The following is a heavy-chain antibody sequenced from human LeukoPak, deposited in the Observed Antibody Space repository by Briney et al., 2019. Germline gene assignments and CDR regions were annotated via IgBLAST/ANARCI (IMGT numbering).Heavy chain of an antibody. CDR1: GGSISSGSYY. J-gene: IGHJ4*02. V-gene: IGHV4-39*07. D-gene: IGHD6-19*01. CDR3: ARVGYSSGWYPYYFDY. Sequence: PSETLSLTCTVSGGSISSGSYYWSWIRQPAGKGLEWIGSIYYSGSTYYNPSLKSRVTISVDTSKNQFSLKLSSVTAADTAVYYCARVGYSSGWYPYYFDYWGQGTLVTVSS. CDR2: IYYSGST.